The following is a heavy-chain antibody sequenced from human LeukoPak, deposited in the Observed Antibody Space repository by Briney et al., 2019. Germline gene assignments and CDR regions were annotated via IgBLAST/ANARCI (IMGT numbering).Heavy chain of an antibody. V-gene: IGHV2-5*02. Sequence: SSPTLVNPTQTLTLTCLFSGFSLSTSAVAVAWIRQPPGKALECLAVRYWDDDKRYSRSLKSRLTITKDTSKNHVVLTMTNMDPVDTATYYCARSNYYSSGTYYNDYWGQGAQVTVSS. D-gene: IGHD3-10*01. J-gene: IGHJ4*02. CDR3: ARSNYYSSGTYYNDY. CDR1: GFSLSTSAVA. CDR2: RYWDDDK.